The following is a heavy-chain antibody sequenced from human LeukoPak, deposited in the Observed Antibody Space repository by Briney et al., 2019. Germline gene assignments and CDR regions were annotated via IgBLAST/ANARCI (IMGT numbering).Heavy chain of an antibody. V-gene: IGHV3-23*01. D-gene: IGHD6-13*01. Sequence: GGSLRLSCAASGFTFSSYAMSWVRQAPGKGLEWVSAISGSGGSTYYADSVKGRFTISRDNSKNTLYLQMNSLRAEDTAVYYCARDREGSSSPYYMDVWGKGTTVTVSS. CDR3: ARDREGSSSPYYMDV. J-gene: IGHJ6*03. CDR2: ISGSGGST. CDR1: GFTFSSYA.